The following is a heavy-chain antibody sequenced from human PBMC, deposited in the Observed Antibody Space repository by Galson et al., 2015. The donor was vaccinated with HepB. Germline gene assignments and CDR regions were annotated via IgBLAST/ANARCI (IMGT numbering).Heavy chain of an antibody. CDR2: IIPIFGTA. J-gene: IGHJ4*02. CDR3: ARGWTGYGGNSFDY. Sequence: SVKVSCKASGGTFSSYAISWVRQAPGQGLEWMGGIIPIFGTANYAQKFQGRVTITADESTSTAYMELSSLRSEDTAVYYCARGWTGYGGNSFDYWGQGTLVTVSS. V-gene: IGHV1-69*13. D-gene: IGHD4-23*01. CDR1: GGTFSSYA.